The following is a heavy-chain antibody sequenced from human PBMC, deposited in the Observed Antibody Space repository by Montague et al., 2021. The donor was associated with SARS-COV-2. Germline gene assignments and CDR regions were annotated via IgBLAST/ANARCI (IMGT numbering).Heavy chain of an antibody. J-gene: IGHJ4*02. CDR3: ARGVMTSVAGFDS. CDR1: GVGITSGEYF. V-gene: IGHV4-30-4*01. D-gene: IGHD4-23*01. Sequence: TLSLTCQVSGVGITSGEYFWTWIRQPPGKGPGWIGNIYSNGVTYHNPSLNSRPTMSTDTSTNQLSLTLTSVTAADTAVYYCARGVMTSVAGFDSWGQGTLVAVSS. CDR2: IYSNGVT.